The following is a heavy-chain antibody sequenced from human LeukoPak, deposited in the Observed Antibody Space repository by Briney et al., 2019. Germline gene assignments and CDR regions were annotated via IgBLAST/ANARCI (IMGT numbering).Heavy chain of an antibody. V-gene: IGHV3-23*01. Sequence: GGSLRLSCAASGFTFSSYAMSWVRQAPGKGLEWVSAISGSGGSTYYADSVKGRFTISRDNSKNTLYLQMNSLRAEDTAVYYCAKNGNYDILTGYYKDAFDIWGQGTMVTVSS. CDR2: ISGSGGST. CDR1: GFTFSSYA. CDR3: AKNGNYDILTGYYKDAFDI. D-gene: IGHD3-9*01. J-gene: IGHJ3*02.